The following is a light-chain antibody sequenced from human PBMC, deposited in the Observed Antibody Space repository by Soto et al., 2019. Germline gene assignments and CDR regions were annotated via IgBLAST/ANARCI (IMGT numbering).Light chain of an antibody. Sequence: EVGLTQSPGTLSLSPWERATLSCRASQSVSSNLAWYQQKPGQAPRLLIYGASTRATGIPARFSGSGSGTEFTLTISSLQSEDFAVYYCQQYNNWPLTFGGGTKVDIK. CDR2: GAS. V-gene: IGKV3-15*01. J-gene: IGKJ4*01. CDR3: QQYNNWPLT. CDR1: QSVSSN.